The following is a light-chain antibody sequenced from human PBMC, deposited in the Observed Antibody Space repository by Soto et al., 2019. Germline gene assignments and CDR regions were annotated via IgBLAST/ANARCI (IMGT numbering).Light chain of an antibody. CDR2: DVT. V-gene: IGLV2-8*01. Sequence: QSVLTQPPSASGSPGQSVTISCTGASSDVGGYNFVSWYQHHPGKAPRLMIYDVTQRPSGVPDRCSGSKSGNPASLTVSGLQVDDEAYYYCSSYAGSSIHVAFGGGTQLTVL. CDR1: SSDVGGYNF. J-gene: IGLJ2*01. CDR3: SSYAGSSIHVA.